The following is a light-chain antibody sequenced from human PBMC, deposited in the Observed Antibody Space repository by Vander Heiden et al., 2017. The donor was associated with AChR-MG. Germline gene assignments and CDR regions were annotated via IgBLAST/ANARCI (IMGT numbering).Light chain of an antibody. CDR2: TAT. CDR3: QQFNSYPHT. J-gene: IGKJ4*01. V-gene: IGKV1-9*01. Sequence: IQLTQSPSFLSASVGDTVTITCRASQGISSYLAWYQQKPRKAPKLLIYTATTLQSGVPSRFSGSGSGTEFTLTISSLQPEDFATYSCQQFNSYPHTFGGGTKVEIK. CDR1: QGISSY.